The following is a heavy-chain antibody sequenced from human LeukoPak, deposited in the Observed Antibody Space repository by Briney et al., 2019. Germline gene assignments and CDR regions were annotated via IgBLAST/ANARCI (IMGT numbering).Heavy chain of an antibody. CDR1: VFTVSRNY. CDR2: IYSGDST. D-gene: IGHD2-8*01. CDR3: ARDSLVECTSPNCDYGGAFDI. J-gene: IGHJ3*02. Sequence: GGPLRLSCAASVFTVSRNYMSWVRQAPGKGLEWVSVIYSGDSTYYADSVKGRFTISRDNYKNPLYLQMNNLRAEEPAVYFFARDSLVECTSPNCDYGGAFDIWGQGTMVTVSS. V-gene: IGHV3-53*01.